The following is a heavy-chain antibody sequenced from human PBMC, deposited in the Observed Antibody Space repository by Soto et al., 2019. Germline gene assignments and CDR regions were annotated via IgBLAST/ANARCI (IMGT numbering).Heavy chain of an antibody. Sequence: GGSLRLSCAASGFTFSNYVMSWVRQAPGKGLEWVSSINSGANIYYVDSVKGRFTISRDNAKNTLYLQMNSLRAEDTAVYYCTRSFGGSYLKHWEYYGMDVWGQGTTVTVSS. J-gene: IGHJ6*02. D-gene: IGHD1-26*01. V-gene: IGHV3-23*01. CDR1: GFTFSNYV. CDR3: TRSFGGSYLKHWEYYGMDV. CDR2: INSGANI.